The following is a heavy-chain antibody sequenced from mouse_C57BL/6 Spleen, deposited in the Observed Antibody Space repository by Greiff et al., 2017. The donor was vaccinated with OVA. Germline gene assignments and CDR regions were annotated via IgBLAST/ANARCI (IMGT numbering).Heavy chain of an antibody. V-gene: IGHV1-18*01. Sequence: EVQLQQSGPELVKPGASVKIPCKASGYTFTDYNMDWVKQSHGKSLEWIGDINPNNGGTIYNQKFKGKATLTVDKSSSTAYMELRSLTSKDTAVYYCARQGYYGSLYAMDYWGQGTSVTVSS. CDR1: GYTFTDYN. J-gene: IGHJ4*01. D-gene: IGHD1-1*01. CDR3: ARQGYYGSLYAMDY. CDR2: INPNNGGT.